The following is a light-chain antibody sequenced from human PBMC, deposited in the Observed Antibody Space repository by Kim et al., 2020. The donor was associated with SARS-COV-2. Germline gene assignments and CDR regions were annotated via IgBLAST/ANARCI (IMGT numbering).Light chain of an antibody. V-gene: IGKV1-33*01. J-gene: IGKJ2*01. CDR3: QQYEDFPYT. Sequence: DIQMTQTPSSLSASVGDRVTITCQASQDIANYLNWYQQRPGEAPKVLIYDASSVETGVPSRFSGRGFGTHFTFAITNLQPEDIGTYYCQQYEDFPYTFGQGTKLEI. CDR1: QDIANY. CDR2: DAS.